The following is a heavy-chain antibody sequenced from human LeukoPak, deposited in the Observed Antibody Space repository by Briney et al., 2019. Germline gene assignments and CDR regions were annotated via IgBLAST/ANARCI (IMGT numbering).Heavy chain of an antibody. D-gene: IGHD3-22*01. CDR2: IYWDDDR. V-gene: IGHV2-5*02. J-gene: IGHJ4*02. CDR3: AHRKNYYDSSVFDN. Sequence: SGPTLVNPTQTLTLTCTFSGFSLNTRGVGVGWIRQPPGRALEWFALIYWDDDRRYSPSLESRLTITKDTSRNQVVLTMTNMDPVDTATYFCAHRKNYYDSSVFDNWGQGTLVTVSS. CDR1: GFSLNTRGVG.